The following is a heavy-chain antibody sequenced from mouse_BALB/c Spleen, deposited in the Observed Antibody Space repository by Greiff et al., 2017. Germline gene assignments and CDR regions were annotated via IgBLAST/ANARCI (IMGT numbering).Heavy chain of an antibody. CDR2: ISSGGST. J-gene: IGHJ4*01. Sequence: EVKVVESGGGLVKPGGSLKLSCAASGFTFSSYAMSWVRQTPEKRLEWVASISSGGSTYYPDSVKGRFTISRDNARNILYLQMSSLRSEDTAMYYCARGYDYDGFPYAMDYWGQGTSVTVSS. CDR1: GFTFSSYA. D-gene: IGHD2-4*01. V-gene: IGHV5-6-5*01. CDR3: ARGYDYDGFPYAMDY.